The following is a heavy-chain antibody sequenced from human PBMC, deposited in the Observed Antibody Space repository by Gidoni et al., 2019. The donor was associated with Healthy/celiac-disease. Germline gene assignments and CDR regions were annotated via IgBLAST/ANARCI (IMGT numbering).Heavy chain of an antibody. J-gene: IGHJ6*02. Sequence: QVQLVQSGAEVKKPGSSVKVSCKASGGTFSSYAISWVRQAPGQGLEWMGGIIPIFGTANYAQKFQGRVTITADESTSTAYMELSSLRSEDTAVYYCATAKYSSSVSSGYYYYYYGMDVWGQGTTVTVSS. CDR1: GGTFSSYA. CDR3: ATAKYSSSVSSGYYYYYYGMDV. V-gene: IGHV1-69*01. CDR2: IIPIFGTA. D-gene: IGHD6-6*01.